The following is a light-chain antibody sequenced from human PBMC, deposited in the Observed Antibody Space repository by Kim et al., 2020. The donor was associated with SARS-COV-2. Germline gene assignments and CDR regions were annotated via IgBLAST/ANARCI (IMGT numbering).Light chain of an antibody. V-gene: IGLV1-47*01. J-gene: IGLJ2*01. Sequence: GQRVIMSWSGSSSNIGSNFVYWYQQFPGTAPKLLIYMNDQRPSGVPDRFSGSKSGTSASLAISGLRSEDEANYYCAAWDGSLTGVVFGGGTQLTVL. CDR2: MND. CDR3: AAWDGSLTGVV. CDR1: SSNIGSNF.